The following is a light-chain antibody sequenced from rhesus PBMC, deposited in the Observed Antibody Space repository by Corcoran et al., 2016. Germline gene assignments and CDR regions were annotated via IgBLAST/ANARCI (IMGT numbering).Light chain of an antibody. CDR2: KAS. V-gene: IGKV1-74*01. Sequence: DIQLTQSPSSLSASVGDRVTITCRASENINNYLHWYQQKPGKAPNLLVYKASTLQSGVPSRFSGSGSGTDFTLNISSLQPEDFATYYCQHSFGTPFTFGPGTKLDIK. CDR1: ENINNY. CDR3: QHSFGTPFT. J-gene: IGKJ3*01.